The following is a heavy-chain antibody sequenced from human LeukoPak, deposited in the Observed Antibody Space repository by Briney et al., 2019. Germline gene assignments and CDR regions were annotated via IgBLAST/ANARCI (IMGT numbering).Heavy chain of an antibody. CDR2: NCGSGGST. V-gene: IGHV3-23*01. J-gene: IGHJ4*02. Sequence: QPGGSLRLSCAASGFTFSSYAMSWVRQAPGEGLEWVLGNCGSGGSTYYTDSVKGRFTIPRDNSKNTLYLQMNSLRAEDTAVYYCAKSTYYYGSGSYKPSYLDYWGQGTLVTVSS. CDR3: AKSTYYYGSGSYKPSYLDY. D-gene: IGHD3-10*01. CDR1: GFTFSSYA.